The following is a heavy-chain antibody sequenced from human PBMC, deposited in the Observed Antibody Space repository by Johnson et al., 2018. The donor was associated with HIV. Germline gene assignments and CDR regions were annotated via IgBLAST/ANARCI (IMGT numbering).Heavy chain of an antibody. V-gene: IGHV3-15*01. Sequence: VQLVESGGGLVKPGGSLRLSCAASRFTFSNAWMSWVRQAPGKGLEWVGRIKSKTDVGTTDYAAPVKGGFTIPRDDSKNTLYLQMNSLKSEDTAVYYCTPDIGSGYLWGSYAFDIWGQGTMVTVSS. J-gene: IGHJ3*02. CDR3: TPDIGSGYLWGSYAFDI. CDR2: IKSKTDVGTT. CDR1: RFTFSNAW. D-gene: IGHD3-3*01.